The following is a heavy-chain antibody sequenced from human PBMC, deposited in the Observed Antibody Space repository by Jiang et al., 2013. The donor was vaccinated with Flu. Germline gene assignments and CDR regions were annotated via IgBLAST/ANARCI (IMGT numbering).Heavy chain of an antibody. V-gene: IGHV3-30*18. CDR2: ISYDGSNE. J-gene: IGHJ6*02. CDR3: AKDRRRSSGYGLDV. Sequence: AASGFALSSCGMHWVRQAPGKGLEWVAVISYDGSNEFYADSVKARFTISRDNSKNTLYLQMNSLRADDTAVYYCAKDRRRSSGYGLDVWGQGTTVTVSS. D-gene: IGHD1-26*01. CDR1: GFALSSCG.